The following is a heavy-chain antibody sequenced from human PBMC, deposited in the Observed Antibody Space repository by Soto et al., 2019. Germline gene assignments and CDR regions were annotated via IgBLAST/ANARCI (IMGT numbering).Heavy chain of an antibody. D-gene: IGHD3-3*01. Sequence: QITLKESGPTLVNPTQTLTLTCTFSGFSLSTSGVGVGWIRQPPGKALEWLALIYWDDDKRYSPSLKSRLTITKDTSKNQVVLTMTNMDPVDTATYCCAHRLVEGDFWRNLNWYDHWGQGTLVTVSS. CDR1: GFSLSTSGVG. CDR2: IYWDDDK. CDR3: AHRLVEGDFWRNLNWYDH. V-gene: IGHV2-5*02. J-gene: IGHJ5*02.